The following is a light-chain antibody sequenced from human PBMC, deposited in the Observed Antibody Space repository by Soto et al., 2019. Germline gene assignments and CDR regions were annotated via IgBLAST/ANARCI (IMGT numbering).Light chain of an antibody. J-gene: IGKJ1*01. V-gene: IGKV1-5*03. CDR2: KAS. CDR3: QQNDSYAGWT. CDR1: QSISSW. Sequence: DIQMTQSPSTLSASVGDRVTITCRASQSISSWLAWYQQRPGKAPKLLIYKASSLESGVPSRFSGSGSGTEFPLTISSLQPDDFATYYCQQNDSYAGWTFGQGTKVEIK.